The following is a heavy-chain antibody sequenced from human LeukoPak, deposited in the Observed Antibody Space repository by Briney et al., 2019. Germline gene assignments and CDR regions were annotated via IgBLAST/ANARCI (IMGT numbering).Heavy chain of an antibody. V-gene: IGHV4-59*01. D-gene: IGHD2-2*01. CDR2: IYYSGST. CDR3: ARTYCSSTSCYATRNYYYYGMDV. Sequence: PSETLSLTCTVSGGSISSYYWSWVRQPPGKGLEWIGYIYYSGSTNYNPSLKSRVTISVDTSKNQFSLKLSSVTAADTAVYYCARTYCSSTSCYATRNYYYYGMDVWGQGTTVTVSS. J-gene: IGHJ6*02. CDR1: GGSISSYY.